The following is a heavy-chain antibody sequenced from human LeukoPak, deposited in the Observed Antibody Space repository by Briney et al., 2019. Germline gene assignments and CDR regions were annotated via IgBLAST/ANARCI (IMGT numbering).Heavy chain of an antibody. CDR2: INPNSGGT. CDR3: DVPYFYDSSGYLFDY. Sequence: ASVKVSCKASGYTFTGYYLHWVRQAPGQGLEWMGWINPNSGGTNSAQKFQGRVTMTRDTSVNTAYMELSRLTSDDTAVYYCDVPYFYDSSGYLFDYWGQGTLVTVSS. J-gene: IGHJ4*02. CDR1: GYTFTGYY. D-gene: IGHD3-22*01. V-gene: IGHV1-2*02.